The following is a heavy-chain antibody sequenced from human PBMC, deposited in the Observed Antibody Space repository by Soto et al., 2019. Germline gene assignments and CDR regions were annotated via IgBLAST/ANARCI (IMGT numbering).Heavy chain of an antibody. CDR1: GGSISSYY. D-gene: IGHD2-2*01. J-gene: IGHJ4*02. CDR3: ARGSCSSASCYTGDY. Sequence: SETLSLTCTVSGGSISSYYWSWIRQPPGKGLEWIGYIYFTGSTNYNPSLKSRVTISVDTSKNQFSLKVNSVTAADTAVYYCARGSCSSASCYTGDYWGQGTLVTVYS. CDR2: IYFTGST. V-gene: IGHV4-59*01.